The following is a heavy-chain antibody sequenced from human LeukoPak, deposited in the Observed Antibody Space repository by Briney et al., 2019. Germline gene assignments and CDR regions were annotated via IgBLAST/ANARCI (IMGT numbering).Heavy chain of an antibody. Sequence: ASVKVSCKASGYTFTSYGISWVRQAPGQGLEWMGWISAYNGNTNYAQKLQGRVTMTTDTSTSTAYMELRSLRSDDTAVYYCASSLGYCSGGSCSSFDYWGQGTLVTVSS. V-gene: IGHV1-18*01. D-gene: IGHD2-15*01. CDR2: ISAYNGNT. CDR3: ASSLGYCSGGSCSSFDY. CDR1: GYTFTSYG. J-gene: IGHJ4*02.